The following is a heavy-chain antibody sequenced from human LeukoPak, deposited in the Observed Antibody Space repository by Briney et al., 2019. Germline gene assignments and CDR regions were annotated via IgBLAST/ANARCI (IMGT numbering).Heavy chain of an antibody. CDR3: ARDLYCSSTSCYAAQGCYYGMDV. CDR1: GYTFTSYA. J-gene: IGHJ6*04. Sequence: GASVKVSCKASGYTFTSYAMNWVRQAPGQGLEWMGWINTNTGNPTYAQGFTGRFVFSLDTSVSTAYLQICSLKAEDTAVYYCARDLYCSSTSCYAAQGCYYGMDVWGKGTTVTVSS. CDR2: INTNTGNP. V-gene: IGHV7-4-1*01. D-gene: IGHD2-2*01.